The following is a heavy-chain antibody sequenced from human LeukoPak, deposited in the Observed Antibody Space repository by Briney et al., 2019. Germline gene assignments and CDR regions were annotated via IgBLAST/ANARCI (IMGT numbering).Heavy chain of an antibody. CDR3: AREHCDGGNCYGWRYLDV. J-gene: IGHJ6*03. V-gene: IGHV3-13*01. D-gene: IGHD2-15*01. CDR2: IAAGGET. CDR1: GFTVSNFD. Sequence: GGSLRLSCAVSGFTVSNFDMYWVRQGTGRGLEWVSTIAAGGETHYPDSVRGRFTISRENAKNSFYLQMNSLRAGDTAVYYCAREHCDGGNCYGWRYLDVWGKGTTVTVSS.